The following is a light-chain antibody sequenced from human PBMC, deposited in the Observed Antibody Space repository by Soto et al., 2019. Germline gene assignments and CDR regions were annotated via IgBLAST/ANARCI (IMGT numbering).Light chain of an antibody. CDR3: SSYAGSNNFV. V-gene: IGLV2-8*01. CDR1: SSDVGGYNY. Sequence: QSALTQPPSASGSPGQSVTISCTGTSSDVGGYNYVSWYQQHPGKAPKLMIYEVSKRPSGVPDRFSGSKSGNTASLTVSGXQAEDEXXYYCSSYAGSNNFVFGGGTKLTVL. CDR2: EVS. J-gene: IGLJ2*01.